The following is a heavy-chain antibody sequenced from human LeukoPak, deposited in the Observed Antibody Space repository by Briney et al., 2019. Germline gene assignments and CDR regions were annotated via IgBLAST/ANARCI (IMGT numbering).Heavy chain of an antibody. CDR2: IYYSGST. J-gene: IGHJ4*02. CDR1: GGSISSYY. CDR3: ARVDYDSSGYYYFFDY. D-gene: IGHD3-22*01. Sequence: SETLSLTCTVSGGSISSYYWSWIRQPPGKGLEWIGYIYYSGSTYYNPSLKSRVTISVDTSKNQFSLKLSSVTAADTAVYYCARVDYDSSGYYYFFDYWGQGTLVTVSS. V-gene: IGHV4-59*08.